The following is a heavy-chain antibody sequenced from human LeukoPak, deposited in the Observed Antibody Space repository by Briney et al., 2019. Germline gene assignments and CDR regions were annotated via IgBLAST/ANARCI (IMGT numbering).Heavy chain of an antibody. CDR2: INHSGST. Sequence: SETLSLTCAVYGGSFSGYYWSWIRQPPGKGLEWIGEINHSGSTNYNPSLKSRVTISVDTSKNQFSLKLSSVTAADTAVYYCARVTTIYFFDIWGKGKMVTVSS. V-gene: IGHV4-34*01. J-gene: IGHJ3*02. CDR1: GGSFSGYY. CDR3: ARVTTIYFFDI. D-gene: IGHD1-1*01.